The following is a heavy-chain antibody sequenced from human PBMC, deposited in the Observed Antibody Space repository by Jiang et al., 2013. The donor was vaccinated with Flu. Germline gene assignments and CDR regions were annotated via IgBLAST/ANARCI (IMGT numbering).Heavy chain of an antibody. D-gene: IGHD5-18*01. CDR3: ARGEYSYGRAYYFDY. CDR1: GGSISSYY. J-gene: IGHJ4*02. CDR2: IYYSGST. Sequence: KPSETLSLTCTVSGGSISSYYWSWIRQPPGKGLEWIGYIYYSGSTNYNPSLKSRVTISVDTSKNQFSLKLSSVTAADTAVYYCARGEYSYGRAYYFDYWGQGTLVTVSS. V-gene: IGHV4-59*01.